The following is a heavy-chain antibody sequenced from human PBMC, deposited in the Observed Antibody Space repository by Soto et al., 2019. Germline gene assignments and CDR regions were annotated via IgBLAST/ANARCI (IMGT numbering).Heavy chain of an antibody. CDR3: VKGEYYYDSSGYYPFDY. Sequence: GESLKISCAASGFTFSSYWMHWVRQAPGKGMVWVSRINSDGSSTSYADSVKGRFTISRDNSKNTVYLQMSSLRVEDTAVYYCVKGEYYYDSSGYYPFDYWGQGTLVTVSS. CDR1: GFTFSSYW. CDR2: INSDGSST. V-gene: IGHV3-74*01. J-gene: IGHJ4*02. D-gene: IGHD3-22*01.